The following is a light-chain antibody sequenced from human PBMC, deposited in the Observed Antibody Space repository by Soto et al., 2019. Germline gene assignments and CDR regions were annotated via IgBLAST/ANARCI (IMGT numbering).Light chain of an antibody. CDR1: QSVSSN. Sequence: EIVMTQSPATLSVSPGERATLSCRASQSVSSNLAWYQQKPGQAPRLLIYGASSRATGIPDRFSGSGAGTDFTLTISRLEPEDFAVYYCQHYESSPPSYTFGQGTKLEIK. CDR2: GAS. CDR3: QHYESSPPSYT. J-gene: IGKJ2*01. V-gene: IGKV3-20*01.